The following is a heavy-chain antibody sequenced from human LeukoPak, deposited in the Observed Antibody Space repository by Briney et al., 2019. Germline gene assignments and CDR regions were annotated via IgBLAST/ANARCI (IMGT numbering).Heavy chain of an antibody. D-gene: IGHD6-19*01. J-gene: IGHJ6*02. CDR1: GFTFSSYG. V-gene: IGHV3-33*01. CDR3: ARHGYSSGWYHYYGMDV. CDR2: IWYDGSNK. Sequence: PGRSLRLSCAASGFTFSSYGMHWVRQAPREGLEWVAVIWYDGSNKYYADSVKGRCTISRDNSKNTLYLQMNSLRAEDTAVYYCARHGYSSGWYHYYGMDVWGQGTTVTVSS.